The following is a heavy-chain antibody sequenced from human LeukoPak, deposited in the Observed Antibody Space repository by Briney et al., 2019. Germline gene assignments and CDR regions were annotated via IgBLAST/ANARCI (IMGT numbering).Heavy chain of an antibody. Sequence: KLGGSLRLSCAASGFIFSDHYMSWIRQAPGKGLEWTSYISSSGNTIYYADSVKGRFTIARDNAKNSLYLQMNNLRAEDTAVYYCAKSPGGAGDFWGQGTLVTVSS. CDR2: ISSSGNTI. V-gene: IGHV3-11*01. CDR1: GFIFSDHY. J-gene: IGHJ4*02. D-gene: IGHD3-10*01. CDR3: AKSPGGAGDF.